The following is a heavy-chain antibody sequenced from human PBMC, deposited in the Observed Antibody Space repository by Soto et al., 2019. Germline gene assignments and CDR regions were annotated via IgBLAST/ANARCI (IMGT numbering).Heavy chain of an antibody. Sequence: GGSLRLSCAASGFTFSSYWMHCVRQAPGKGLVWVSRINSDGSSTSYADSVKGRFTISRDNAKNTLYLQMNSLRAEDTAVYYCAREKYYGSGSYDPERGMDVWGQGTTVTVSS. CDR3: AREKYYGSGSYDPERGMDV. J-gene: IGHJ6*02. CDR2: INSDGSST. V-gene: IGHV3-74*01. CDR1: GFTFSSYW. D-gene: IGHD3-10*01.